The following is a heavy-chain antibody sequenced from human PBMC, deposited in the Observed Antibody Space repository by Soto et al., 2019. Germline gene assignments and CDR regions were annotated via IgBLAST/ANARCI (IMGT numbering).Heavy chain of an antibody. CDR2: INAGNGNT. CDR1: GYTFTSYA. J-gene: IGHJ5*02. D-gene: IGHD3-16*01. V-gene: IGHV1-3*01. CDR3: ARGYGGPIGWFDP. Sequence: QVQLVQSGAEVKKPGASVKVSCKASGYTFTSYAMHWVRQAPGQRLEWMGWINAGNGNTKYSQKFLGRVTITRDTSASTAYMELSSLRSEDTAVYYCARGYGGPIGWFDPWGQGTLVAVSS.